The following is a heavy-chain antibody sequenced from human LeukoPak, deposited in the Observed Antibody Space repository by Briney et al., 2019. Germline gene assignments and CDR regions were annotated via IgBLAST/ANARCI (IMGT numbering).Heavy chain of an antibody. J-gene: IGHJ4*02. CDR3: ARDFAYGDYARGG. D-gene: IGHD4-17*01. V-gene: IGHV3-30-3*01. CDR1: GFTFSSYA. Sequence: GRSLRLSCAASGFTFSSYAMHWVRQAPGKGLEWVAVISYDGSNKYYADSVKGRFTISRDNSKNTLYLQMNSLRAEDTAVYYCARDFAYGDYARGGWGQGTLVTVSS. CDR2: ISYDGSNK.